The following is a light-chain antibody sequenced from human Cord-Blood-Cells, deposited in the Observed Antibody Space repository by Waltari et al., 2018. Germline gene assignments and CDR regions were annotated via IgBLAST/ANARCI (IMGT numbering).Light chain of an antibody. V-gene: IGLV2-23*01. CDR3: CSYAGSSTWV. CDR1: SSDVGSYNL. CDR2: EGS. Sequence: QSALTQPASVSGSPGQSTPISCTGTSSDVGSYNLVSWYQQHPGKAPKLMIYEGSKRPSGVSNRISGSKSGNTASLTISGLQAEDEADYYCCSYAGSSTWVFGGGTKLTVL. J-gene: IGLJ3*02.